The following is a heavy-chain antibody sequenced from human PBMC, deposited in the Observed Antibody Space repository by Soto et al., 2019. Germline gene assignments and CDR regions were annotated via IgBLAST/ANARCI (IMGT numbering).Heavy chain of an antibody. Sequence: GGPLRLSCAASGFTFSNAWMNWVRQAPGKGLEWVGRIKSKTDGGTTDYAAPVKGRFTISRDDSKNTLYLQMNSLKTEDTAVYYCTTDKPTPYYDFWSARENWFDPWGQGTLVTVSS. D-gene: IGHD3-3*01. CDR2: IKSKTDGGTT. CDR1: GFTFSNAW. V-gene: IGHV3-15*07. J-gene: IGHJ5*02. CDR3: TTDKPTPYYDFWSARENWFDP.